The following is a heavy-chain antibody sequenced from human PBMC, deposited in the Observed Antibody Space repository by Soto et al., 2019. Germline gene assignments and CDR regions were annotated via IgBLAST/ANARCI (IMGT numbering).Heavy chain of an antibody. CDR1: GGTFSSYA. CDR2: IIPIFGTA. V-gene: IGHV1-69*13. D-gene: IGHD6-19*01. CDR3: ARDPRDKEDYNSGNDY. Sequence: SVKVSCKASGGTFSSYAISWVRQAPGQGLEWMGGIIPIFGTANYAQKFQGRVTITADESTSTAYMELSSLRSEDTAVYYCARDPRDKEDYNSGNDYWGQGTLVTVSS. J-gene: IGHJ4*02.